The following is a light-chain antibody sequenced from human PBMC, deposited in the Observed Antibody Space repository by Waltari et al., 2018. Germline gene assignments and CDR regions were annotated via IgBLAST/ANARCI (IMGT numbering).Light chain of an antibody. V-gene: IGKV2-30*02. J-gene: IGKJ2*01. CDR1: QSLVHSDGNTY. Sequence: DVVMTQSPLSLPVTLGQPASISCRSSQSLVHSDGNTYLNWFQQRPGQSPRRLIYKVSKRDSGVPDRFSGSGSGTDFTLKISRVEAEDVGVYYCMKGSHWPRTFGQGTKLEI. CDR3: MKGSHWPRT. CDR2: KVS.